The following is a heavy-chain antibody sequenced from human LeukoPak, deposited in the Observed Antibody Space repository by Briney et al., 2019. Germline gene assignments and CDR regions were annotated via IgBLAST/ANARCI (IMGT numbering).Heavy chain of an antibody. CDR2: IYYSGST. CDR3: ARDVYDGSWYSNWFDP. D-gene: IGHD6-13*01. J-gene: IGHJ5*02. CDR1: GGSVSRNY. Sequence: SETLSLTCDVSGGSVSRNYWSWIRQPAGKGLEWIGYIYYSGSTNYNPSLKSRVTISVDTSKNQFSLKLSSVTAADTAVYYCARDVYDGSWYSNWFDPWGQGTLVTVSS. V-gene: IGHV4-59*02.